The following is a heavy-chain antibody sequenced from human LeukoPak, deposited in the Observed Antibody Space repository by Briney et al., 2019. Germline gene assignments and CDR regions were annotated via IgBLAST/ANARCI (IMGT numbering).Heavy chain of an antibody. CDR2: ISYDGSNK. D-gene: IGHD2-15*01. J-gene: IGHJ6*02. CDR3: AKDLDDIVVVVAAQGYYYGMDV. V-gene: IGHV3-30*18. Sequence: GGSLRLSCAASGFTFSSYGMHWVRQAPGKGLEWVAVISYDGSNKYYADSVKGRFTISRDNSKNTLYLQMNSLRAEDTAVYYCAKDLDDIVVVVAAQGYYYGMDVWGQGTTVTVSS. CDR1: GFTFSSYG.